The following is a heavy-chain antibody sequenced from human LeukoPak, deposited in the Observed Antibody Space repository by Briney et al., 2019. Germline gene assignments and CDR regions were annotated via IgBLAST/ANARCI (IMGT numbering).Heavy chain of an antibody. J-gene: IGHJ2*01. CDR1: GFTFSSYS. D-gene: IGHD3-22*01. Sequence: PGGSLRLSCAASGFTFSSYSMSWVRQAPGKGLEWVSYISSSSTIYYADSVKGRFTISRDNAKNSLYLQMNSLRAEDTAVYYCARAVYDSSGYYSYWYFDLWGRGTLVTVSS. CDR2: ISSSSTI. CDR3: ARAVYDSSGYYSYWYFDL. V-gene: IGHV3-48*04.